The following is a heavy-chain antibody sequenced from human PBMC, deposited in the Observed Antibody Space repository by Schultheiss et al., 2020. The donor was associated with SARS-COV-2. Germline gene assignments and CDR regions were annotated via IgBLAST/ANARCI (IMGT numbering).Heavy chain of an antibody. D-gene: IGHD3-3*01. Sequence: ASVKVSCKVSGYTLTELSMHWVRQAPGKGLEWMGGIIPIFGTANYAQKFQGRVTMTRDTSISTAYMELSSLRSEDTAVYYCATYNFPALDPWGQGTLVTVSS. CDR1: GYTLTELS. CDR3: ATYNFPALDP. J-gene: IGHJ5*02. V-gene: IGHV1-24*01. CDR2: IIPIFGTA.